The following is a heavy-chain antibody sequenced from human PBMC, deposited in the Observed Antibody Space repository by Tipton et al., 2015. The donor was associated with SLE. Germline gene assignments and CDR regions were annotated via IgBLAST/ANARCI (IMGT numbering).Heavy chain of an antibody. CDR2: IISSGSTI. Sequence: SLRLSCAASGFTFSSYEMNWVRQAPGKGLEWVSYIISSGSTIYYADSVKGRFTISRDNAKNSLYPQMNSLRAEDTAVYYCARGIEYGSGSYYPNLGYWGQGTLVTVSS. J-gene: IGHJ4*02. D-gene: IGHD3-10*01. V-gene: IGHV3-48*03. CDR3: ARGIEYGSGSYYPNLGY. CDR1: GFTFSSYE.